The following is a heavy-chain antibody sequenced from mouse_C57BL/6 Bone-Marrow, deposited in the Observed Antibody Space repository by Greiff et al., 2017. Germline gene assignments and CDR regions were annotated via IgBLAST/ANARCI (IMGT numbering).Heavy chain of an antibody. J-gene: IGHJ1*03. CDR2: INPSNGGT. CDR3: ARTLIFSWYFDV. CDR1: GYTFTSYW. V-gene: IGHV1-53*01. Sequence: QVHVKQPGTELVKPGASVKLSCKASGYTFTSYWMHWVKQRPGQGLEWIGNINPSNGGTNYNEKFKSKATLTVDKSSSTAYMQLSSLTSEDSAVYYCARTLIFSWYFDVWGTGTTVTVSS.